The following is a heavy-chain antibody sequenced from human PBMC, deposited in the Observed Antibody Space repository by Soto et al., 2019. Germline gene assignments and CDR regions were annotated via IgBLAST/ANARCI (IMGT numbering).Heavy chain of an antibody. V-gene: IGHV1-8*01. CDR3: ARVKAYYDFWSGYEEDAFDI. D-gene: IGHD3-3*01. Sequence: KPPLASVKVSCKASGYTFTSYDINWVRQATGQGLEWMGWMNPNSGNTGYAQKFQGRVTMTRNTSISTAYMELSSLRSEDTAVYYCARVKAYYDFWSGYEEDAFDIWGQGTMVTVSS. J-gene: IGHJ3*02. CDR2: MNPNSGNT. CDR1: GYTFTSYD.